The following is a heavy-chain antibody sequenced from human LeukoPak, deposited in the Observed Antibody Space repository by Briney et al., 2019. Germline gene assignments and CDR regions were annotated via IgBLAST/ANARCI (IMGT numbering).Heavy chain of an antibody. CDR3: AKDPNYYDSSGYAFDY. CDR1: GFTFSSYA. V-gene: IGHV3-23*01. D-gene: IGHD3-22*01. J-gene: IGHJ4*02. CDR2: ISGSGGST. Sequence: PGGSLRLSCAASGFTFSSYAMSWVRQAPGKGLEWVSAISGSGGSTYYADSVKGRFTISRDNSENTLYLQMNSLRAEDTAVYYCAKDPNYYDSSGYAFDYWGQGTLVTVSS.